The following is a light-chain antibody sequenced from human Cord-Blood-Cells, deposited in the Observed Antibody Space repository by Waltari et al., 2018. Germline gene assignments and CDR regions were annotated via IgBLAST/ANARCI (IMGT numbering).Light chain of an antibody. CDR2: DVS. V-gene: IGLV2-14*01. J-gene: IGLJ2*01. CDR3: SSYTSSSTLV. Sequence: QSALTQPASVSGSPGQPTTISCTGTSSDVGGYNYVTWYQQHQGKAPKLMIYDVSNRPSGVSNRFSGSKSGNTASLTISGLQAEDEADYYCSSYTSSSTLVFGGGTKLTVL. CDR1: SSDVGGYNY.